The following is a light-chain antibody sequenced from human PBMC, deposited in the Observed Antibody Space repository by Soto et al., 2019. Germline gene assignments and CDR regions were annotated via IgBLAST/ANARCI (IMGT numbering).Light chain of an antibody. CDR1: RSDIGDSNY. J-gene: IGLJ2*01. CDR2: EVI. CDR3: SSYTSSSTLV. Sequence: QSALTQPPSASGSPGQSVTISCTGSRSDIGDSNYVSWYQQHPRKAPRLIISEVINRPSGVPDRFSGSKSGDTASLTISGLQAEDEADYYCSSYTSSSTLVFGGGTKLTVL. V-gene: IGLV2-8*01.